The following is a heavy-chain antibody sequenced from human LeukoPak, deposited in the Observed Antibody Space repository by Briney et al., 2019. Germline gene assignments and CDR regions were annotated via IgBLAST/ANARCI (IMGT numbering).Heavy chain of an antibody. CDR3: ARRSSGSSVGYYYYGMDV. CDR2: IYYSGST. Sequence: SETLSLTCTVSGGSISSSSYYWGWIRQPPGKGLEWIGSIYYSGSTYYNPSLKSRVTISVDTSKNQFSLKLSSVTAADTAVYYCARRSSGSSVGYYYYGMDVWGQGTTVTVSS. V-gene: IGHV4-39*01. J-gene: IGHJ6*02. D-gene: IGHD1-26*01. CDR1: GGSISSSSYY.